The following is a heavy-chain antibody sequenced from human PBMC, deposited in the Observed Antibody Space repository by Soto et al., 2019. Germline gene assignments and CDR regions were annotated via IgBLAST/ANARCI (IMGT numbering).Heavy chain of an antibody. CDR3: ARGAPVLYDSSCYYFDY. Sequence: GGSLRLSCAASGFTVSSNYMSWVRQAPGKGLEWVSVIYSGGSTYYADSVKGRFTISRNNSKNTLYLQMNSLRTEDTAVYYCARGAPVLYDSSCYYFDYWGQGTLVTVSS. J-gene: IGHJ4*02. D-gene: IGHD3-22*01. CDR2: IYSGGST. CDR1: GFTVSSNY. V-gene: IGHV3-53*04.